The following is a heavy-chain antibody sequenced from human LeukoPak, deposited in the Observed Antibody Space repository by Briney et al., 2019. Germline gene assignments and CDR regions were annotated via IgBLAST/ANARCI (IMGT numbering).Heavy chain of an antibody. J-gene: IGHJ4*02. V-gene: IGHV3-73*01. Sequence: GGSLRLSCAACGFTFSGSAMHWVRQASGKGLEWVGRIRSKANSYATAYAASVKGRFTISRDDSKNTAYLQMNSLKTEDTAVYYCTRHSPVGATDYWGQGTLVTVSS. D-gene: IGHD1-26*01. CDR1: GFTFSGSA. CDR2: IRSKANSYAT. CDR3: TRHSPVGATDY.